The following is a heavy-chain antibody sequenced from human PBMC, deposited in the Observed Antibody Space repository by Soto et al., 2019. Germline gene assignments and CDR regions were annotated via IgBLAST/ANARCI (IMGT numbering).Heavy chain of an antibody. J-gene: IGHJ6*02. V-gene: IGHV1-2*04. Sequence: VASVKVSCKASGYTFTGYYMHWVRQAPGQGLEWMGLINSNSGGTNYAQKFQGWVTMTRDTSIXTAYMELSRLRSDDTAVYYCARDLVTSRPCSSTSCLYPGNYYYYGMDVWGQGTTVTVSS. CDR2: INSNSGGT. D-gene: IGHD2-2*01. CDR3: ARDLVTSRPCSSTSCLYPGNYYYYGMDV. CDR1: GYTFTGYY.